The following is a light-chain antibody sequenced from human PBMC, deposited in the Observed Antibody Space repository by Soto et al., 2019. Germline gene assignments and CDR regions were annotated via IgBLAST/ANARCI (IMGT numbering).Light chain of an antibody. V-gene: IGKV1-39*01. CDR2: AAS. J-gene: IGKJ1*01. CDR3: QQTFGIFPWT. Sequence: DIPMTQSPASLSASVGDRVTITCRASQSVRDYLNWYQHKPGMAPQLLIYAASNLHSGVPSRFSGSGSGTDFTLTITSLQPEDFATYYCQQTFGIFPWTFGQGTKVEIK. CDR1: QSVRDY.